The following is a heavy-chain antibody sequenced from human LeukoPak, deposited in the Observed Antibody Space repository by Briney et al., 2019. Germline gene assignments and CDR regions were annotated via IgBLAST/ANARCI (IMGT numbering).Heavy chain of an antibody. V-gene: IGHV3-23*01. Sequence: GGSLRLSCAASGFTLSSYAMSWVRQAPGKGLEWVSAISGSGGSTYYADSVKGRLTISRDNSKNTLYLQMNSLRAEDTAVYYCAKEIMITFGGVIAPDAFDIWGQGTMVTVSS. CDR3: AKEIMITFGGVIAPDAFDI. CDR2: ISGSGGST. CDR1: GFTLSSYA. J-gene: IGHJ3*02. D-gene: IGHD3-16*02.